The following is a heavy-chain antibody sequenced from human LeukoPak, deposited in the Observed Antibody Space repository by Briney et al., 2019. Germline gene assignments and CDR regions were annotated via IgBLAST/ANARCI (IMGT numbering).Heavy chain of an antibody. CDR2: IDHSGST. CDR3: ARDSALAQAVMFDY. CDR1: GASIMNYF. J-gene: IGHJ4*02. V-gene: IGHV4-38-2*02. Sequence: SETLSLTCSVSGASIMNYFWNWIRQPPGKGLEWTGSIDHSGSTYYNPSLKSRITISVDTSKNQFSLKLSSVTAADTAVYYCARDSALAQAVMFDYWGQGTLVTVSS. D-gene: IGHD6-19*01.